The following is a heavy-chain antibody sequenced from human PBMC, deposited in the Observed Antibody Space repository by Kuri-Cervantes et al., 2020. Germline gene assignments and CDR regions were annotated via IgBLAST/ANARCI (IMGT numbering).Heavy chain of an antibody. D-gene: IGHD4-17*01. V-gene: IGHV3-48*01. CDR1: AFTFSSYG. CDR2: IRYISSTI. CDR3: ARGNYGTYFDY. J-gene: IGHJ4*02. Sequence: GESLKISCAASAFTFSSYGMNWVRQAPGRGLEWVSYIRYISSTISYADSVKGRFTISRDNAKNSLYLQMNSLRAEDAAVYYCARGNYGTYFDYWGQGILVTVSS.